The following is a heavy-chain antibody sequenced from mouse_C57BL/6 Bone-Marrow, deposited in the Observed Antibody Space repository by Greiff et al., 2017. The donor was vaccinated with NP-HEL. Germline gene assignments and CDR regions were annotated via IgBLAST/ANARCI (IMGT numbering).Heavy chain of an antibody. D-gene: IGHD2-5*01. CDR2: IDPSDSYT. CDR1: GYTFTSYW. Sequence: QVHVKQPGAELVMPGASVKLSCKASGYTFTSYWMHWVKQRPGQGLEWIGEIDPSDSYTNYNQKFKGKSTLTVDKSSSTAYIHLSSLTSEDSAVYYCASYSNYGFWYFDVWGTGTTVTVSS. J-gene: IGHJ1*03. V-gene: IGHV1-69*01. CDR3: ASYSNYGFWYFDV.